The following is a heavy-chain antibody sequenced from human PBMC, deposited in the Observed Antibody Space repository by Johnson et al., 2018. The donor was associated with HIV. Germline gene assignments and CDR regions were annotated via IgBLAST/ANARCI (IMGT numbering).Heavy chain of an antibody. CDR1: GFTFDDYG. Sequence: VQLVESGGGLVQPGRSLRLSCAASGFTFDDYGMSWVRQAPGKGLEWVSGINWNGGSTGYAASVQGRVTISRDNAKNSLYLQMNSMRAEDTALYYCARDTTMIVVSDAFDIWGQGTMVTVSS. J-gene: IGHJ3*02. D-gene: IGHD3-22*01. CDR3: ARDTTMIVVSDAFDI. CDR2: INWNGGST. V-gene: IGHV3-20*04.